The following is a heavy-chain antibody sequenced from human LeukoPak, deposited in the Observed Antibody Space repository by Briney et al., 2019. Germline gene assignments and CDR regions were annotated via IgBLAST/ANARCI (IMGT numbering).Heavy chain of an antibody. CDR2: INHSGST. Sequence: SETLSLTCAVYGGSFSGYYWSWIRQPPGKGLEWIGEINHSGSTNYNPSLKSRVTISVDTSKSQFSLKLSSVTAADTAVYYCARGPRRGRSGGRIYYFDYWGQGTLVTVSS. V-gene: IGHV4-34*01. CDR3: ARGPRRGRSGGRIYYFDY. CDR1: GGSFSGYY. D-gene: IGHD2-15*01. J-gene: IGHJ4*02.